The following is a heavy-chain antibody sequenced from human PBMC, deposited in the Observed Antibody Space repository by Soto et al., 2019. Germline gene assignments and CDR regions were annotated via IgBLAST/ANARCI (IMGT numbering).Heavy chain of an antibody. CDR3: AKDRNYPRDYFHY. CDR1: GFTFSSYA. V-gene: IGHV3-23*01. Sequence: EVQLLESGGGLVQPGGSLRLSCAASGFTFSSYALSWVRQALGKGLEWVSAISANGQGIYYADSVRGRFTISRDNSKNTIFLHMDSLRAEDTAVYYCAKDRNYPRDYFHYWGQGTLVTVSS. D-gene: IGHD1-7*01. J-gene: IGHJ4*02. CDR2: ISANGQGI.